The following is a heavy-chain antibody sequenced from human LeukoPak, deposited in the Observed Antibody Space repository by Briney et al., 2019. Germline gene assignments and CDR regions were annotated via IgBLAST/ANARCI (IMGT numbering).Heavy chain of an antibody. V-gene: IGHV3-74*01. CDR2: INGDGRST. CDR3: ARTGYSYEFDY. D-gene: IGHD5-18*01. Sequence: GGSLRLSCAVSGFSFRTYWMDWVRQAPEKGLVWVSRINGDGRSTIYADSVKGRFTISRDNAKNTLYLQMNGLRAEDTAVYYCARTGYSYEFDYWGQGTLVTVS. J-gene: IGHJ4*02. CDR1: GFSFRTYW.